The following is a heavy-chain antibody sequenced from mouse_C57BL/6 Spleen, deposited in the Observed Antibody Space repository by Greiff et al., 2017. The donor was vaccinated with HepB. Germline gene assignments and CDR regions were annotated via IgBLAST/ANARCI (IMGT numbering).Heavy chain of an antibody. V-gene: IGHV1-26*01. CDR3: ARSHYYGSSYEDY. CDR2: INPNNGGT. Sequence: EVQLQQSGPELVKPGASVKISCKASGYTFTDYYMNWVKQSHGKSLEWIGDINPNNGGTSYNQKFKGKATLTVDKSSSTAYMELRSLTSEDSAVYDCARSHYYGSSYEDYWGQGTTLTVSS. J-gene: IGHJ2*01. D-gene: IGHD1-1*01. CDR1: GYTFTDYY.